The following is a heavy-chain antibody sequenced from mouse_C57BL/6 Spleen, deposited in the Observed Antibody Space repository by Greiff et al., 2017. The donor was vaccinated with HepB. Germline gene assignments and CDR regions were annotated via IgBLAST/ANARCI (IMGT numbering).Heavy chain of an antibody. J-gene: IGHJ4*01. CDR3: ARESLGRDYAMDY. Sequence: LVESGPGLVKPSQSLSLTCSVTGYSITSGYYWNWIRQFPGNKLEWMGYISYDGSNNYNPSLKNRISITRDTSKNQFFLKLNSVTTEDTATYYCARESLGRDYAMDYWGQGTSVTVSS. V-gene: IGHV3-6*01. D-gene: IGHD4-1*01. CDR1: GYSITSGYY. CDR2: ISYDGSN.